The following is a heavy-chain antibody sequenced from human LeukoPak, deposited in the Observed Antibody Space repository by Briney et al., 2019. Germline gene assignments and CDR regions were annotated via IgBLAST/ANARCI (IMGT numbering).Heavy chain of an antibody. CDR2: IWYDGSNK. Sequence: PGRSLRLSCAASGFTFSSYAMPWVRQAPGKGLEWVAVIWYDGSNKYYADSVKGRFTTSRDNSKNTLYLQMNSLRAEDTAVYYCARSQYYYDSSGLLRYWGQGTLVTVSS. V-gene: IGHV3-33*08. D-gene: IGHD3-22*01. CDR3: ARSQYYYDSSGLLRY. CDR1: GFTFSSYA. J-gene: IGHJ4*02.